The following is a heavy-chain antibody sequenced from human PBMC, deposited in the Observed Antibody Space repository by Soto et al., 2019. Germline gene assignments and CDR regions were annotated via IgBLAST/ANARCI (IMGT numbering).Heavy chain of an antibody. J-gene: IGHJ5*02. CDR2: FDPIFGKA. V-gene: IGHV1-24*01. D-gene: IGHD2-15*01. CDR3: ARDSLGYCSGGSCYGISNWFDP. Sequence: ASVKVSCKVSGYTLTELSMHWVRQAPGKRLERMRGFDPIFGKANYAQKFQGRVTITADKSTSTAYMELSSLRSEDTAVYYCARDSLGYCSGGSCYGISNWFDPWGQGTLVTVSS. CDR1: GYTLTELS.